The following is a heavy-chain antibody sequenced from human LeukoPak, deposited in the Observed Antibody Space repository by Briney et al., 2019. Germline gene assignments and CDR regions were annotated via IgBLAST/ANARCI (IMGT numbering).Heavy chain of an antibody. Sequence: GASVKVSCKASGYTFTGYYMHWVRQAPGQGLEWMGWINPNSGGTNYAQKFQGRVTMTRDTSISTAYMELSRLRSDDTAVYYCARDYYRDSRASSWYLFFDPWGQGTLVTVSS. V-gene: IGHV1-2*02. D-gene: IGHD6-13*01. J-gene: IGHJ5*02. CDR3: ARDYYRDSRASSWYLFFDP. CDR1: GYTFTGYY. CDR2: INPNSGGT.